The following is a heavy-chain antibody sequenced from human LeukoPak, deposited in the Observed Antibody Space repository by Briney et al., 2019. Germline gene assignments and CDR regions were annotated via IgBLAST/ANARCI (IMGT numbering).Heavy chain of an antibody. CDR2: IIPIFGTA. Sequence: GASVKLSCKASGGTFSSYAISWVRQAPGQGLEWMGRIIPIFGTANYAQKFQGRVTITTDESTSTAYMELSSLRSEDTAVYYCARAFGGGASEYYFDYWGQGTLVTVSS. V-gene: IGHV1-69*05. J-gene: IGHJ4*02. CDR3: ARAFGGGASEYYFDY. D-gene: IGHD3-10*01. CDR1: GGTFSSYA.